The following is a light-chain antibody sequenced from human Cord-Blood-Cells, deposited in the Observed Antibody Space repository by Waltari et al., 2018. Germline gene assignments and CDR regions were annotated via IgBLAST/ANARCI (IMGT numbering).Light chain of an antibody. CDR1: QSVSSY. Sequence: EIVLTQSPATLSLSPGERATLSCRASQSVSSYLALYQQKPGQAPMLLIYDASKRATGIPARFSGSGSGTDFTLTISSLEPEDFAVYYCQQRSNWPRAFGPGTKVDIK. V-gene: IGKV3-11*01. J-gene: IGKJ3*01. CDR3: QQRSNWPRA. CDR2: DAS.